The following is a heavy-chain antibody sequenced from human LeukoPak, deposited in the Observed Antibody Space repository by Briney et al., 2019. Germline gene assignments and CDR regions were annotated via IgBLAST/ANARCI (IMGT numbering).Heavy chain of an antibody. J-gene: IGHJ4*02. CDR2: ISGSGGNT. Sequence: GGSLRLSCAASGFTFSSYAMSWVRQAPGKGLEWVSAISGSGGNTYYADSVKGRFTISRDNSKNTLYLQMNSLRAEDTAVYYCANPYCSSTSCPDYWGQGTLVTVSS. V-gene: IGHV3-23*01. CDR1: GFTFSSYA. D-gene: IGHD2-2*01. CDR3: ANPYCSSTSCPDY.